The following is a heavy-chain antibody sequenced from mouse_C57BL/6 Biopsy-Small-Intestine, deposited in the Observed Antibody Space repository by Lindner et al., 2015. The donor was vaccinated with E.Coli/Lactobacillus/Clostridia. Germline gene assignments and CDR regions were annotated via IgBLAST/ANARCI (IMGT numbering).Heavy chain of an antibody. CDR2: IYPRSGNT. Sequence: VQLQESGAELVKPGASVKISCKASGYAFSSYWMNWVKQRPGKGLEWIGEIYPRSGNTYYNEKFKGKATFTADTSSNTAYMQLSSLTTEDSAIYYCAREGSMDYWGQGTSVTVSS. CDR1: GYAFSSYW. J-gene: IGHJ4*01. CDR3: AREGSMDY. V-gene: IGHV1-80*01.